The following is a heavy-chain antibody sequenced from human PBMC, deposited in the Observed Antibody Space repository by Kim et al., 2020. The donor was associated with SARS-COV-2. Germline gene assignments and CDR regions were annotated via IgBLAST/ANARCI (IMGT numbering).Heavy chain of an antibody. D-gene: IGHD2-8*01. CDR3: ARSGGTNGLCPLDF. CDR1: GDSISSGYYY. Sequence: SETLSLTCTVSGDSISSGYYYWSWLRHHPGKGLEWIGHIYYNGGTIYNPSLNSRFIISVDTSRNQVSLEVTSVTVADTAVYYCARSGGTNGLCPLDFWG. CDR2: IYYNGGT. J-gene: IGHJ4*01. V-gene: IGHV4-31*03.